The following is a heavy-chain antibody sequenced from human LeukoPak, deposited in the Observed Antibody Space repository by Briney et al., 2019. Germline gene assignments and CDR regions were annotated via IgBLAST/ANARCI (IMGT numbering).Heavy chain of an antibody. J-gene: IGHJ4*02. CDR3: ARAVKGIFDY. Sequence: GGSLRLSCAASGFTVSSNYMSWVRQAPGKGLEWVSVIYSGGSTYYADSVKGRFTISGDNSKNTLYLQMNSLRAEDTAVYYCARAVKGIFDYWGQGTLVTVSS. V-gene: IGHV3-66*01. D-gene: IGHD4-17*01. CDR2: IYSGGST. CDR1: GFTVSSNY.